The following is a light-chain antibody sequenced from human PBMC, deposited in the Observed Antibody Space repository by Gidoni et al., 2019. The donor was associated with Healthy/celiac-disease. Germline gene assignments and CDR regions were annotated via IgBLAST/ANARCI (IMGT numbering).Light chain of an antibody. J-gene: IGLJ3*02. CDR1: SSDVGGYNY. CDR3: CSYAGSYSWV. Sequence: QSALTQPRSVSGPPGQSVTISCTGTSSDVGGYNYVSWYQQHPGKAPKLMIYDVSTRPSGVPDRFSGSKSGNTASLTFSGLQAEDEADYYCCSYAGSYSWVFGGGTKLTVL. CDR2: DVS. V-gene: IGLV2-11*01.